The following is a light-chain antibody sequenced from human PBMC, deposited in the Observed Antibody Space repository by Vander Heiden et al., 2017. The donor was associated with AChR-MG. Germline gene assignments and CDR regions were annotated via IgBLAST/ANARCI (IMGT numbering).Light chain of an antibody. Sequence: QSVLTQPPSVSGAPGQRVTIPCTGSSSNIGAGFDVHWYQQVPGTAPRLLIFGDNNRPSGVPDRFSRSKSGTSVSLAIAGLQAEDEADYYCQSYDSSLSSLVFGGGTKLTVL. CDR2: GDN. CDR1: SSNIGAGFD. CDR3: QSYDSSLSSLV. J-gene: IGLJ3*02. V-gene: IGLV1-40*01.